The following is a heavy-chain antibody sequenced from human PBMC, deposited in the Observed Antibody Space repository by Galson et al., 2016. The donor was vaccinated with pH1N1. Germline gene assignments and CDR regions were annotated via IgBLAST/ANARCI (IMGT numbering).Heavy chain of an antibody. CDR1: GYTFTSYG. Sequence: SVKVSCKASGYTFTSYGINWVRQAPGRGLEWMGWISAYNGNTNYAQKLQGRVTMTTDTSTSTAYMELRSLRSDDTAVYYCARVVEWELGHWFDPWGQGTLVTVSS. CDR3: ARVVEWELGHWFDP. V-gene: IGHV1-18*01. D-gene: IGHD1-26*01. CDR2: ISAYNGNT. J-gene: IGHJ5*02.